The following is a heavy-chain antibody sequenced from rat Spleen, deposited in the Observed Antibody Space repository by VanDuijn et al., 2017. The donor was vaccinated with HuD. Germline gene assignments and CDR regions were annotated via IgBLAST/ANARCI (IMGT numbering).Heavy chain of an antibody. CDR3: ARHGALHYGGQDA. J-gene: IGHJ4*01. D-gene: IGHD1-11*01. Sequence: EVQLVESDGGLVQPGRSLKLSCAASGFTFSDYYMAWVRQAPTKGLEWVATISYDGSSTYYRDSVKGRFTISRDNAKSTLYLQMDSLRSEDTATYYCARHGALHYGGQDAWGQGASVTVSS. V-gene: IGHV5-29*01. CDR1: GFTFSDYY. CDR2: ISYDGSST.